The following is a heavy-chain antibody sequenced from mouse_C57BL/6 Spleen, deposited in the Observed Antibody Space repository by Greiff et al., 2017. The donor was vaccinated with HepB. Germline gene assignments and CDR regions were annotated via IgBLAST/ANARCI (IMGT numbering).Heavy chain of an antibody. D-gene: IGHD1-1*01. CDR2: IHPNSGST. CDR3: ARDSYYGSSYFDY. J-gene: IGHJ2*01. Sequence: QVQLQQPGAELVKPGASVKLSCKASGYTFTSYWMHWVKQRPGQGLEWIGMIHPNSGSTNYNEKFKSKATLTVDKSSSTAYMQLSSLTSEDSAVYYCARDSYYGSSYFDYWGQGTTLTVSS. CDR1: GYTFTSYW. V-gene: IGHV1-64*01.